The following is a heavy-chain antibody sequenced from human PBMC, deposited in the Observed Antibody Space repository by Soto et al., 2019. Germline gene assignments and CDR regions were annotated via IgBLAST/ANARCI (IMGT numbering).Heavy chain of an antibody. Sequence: SETLSLTCTVSGDSISTYYWSWIRQPPGKGLQWIGYIFYSGGTAYNPSLKSRVTISVDRSENQFSLKLTSVTAADTAVYYCVRESTTSGPNWFDTWGPGTLVTVSS. J-gene: IGHJ5*02. CDR2: IFYSGGT. CDR1: GDSISTYY. V-gene: IGHV4-59*12. CDR3: VRESTTSGPNWFDT. D-gene: IGHD1-1*01.